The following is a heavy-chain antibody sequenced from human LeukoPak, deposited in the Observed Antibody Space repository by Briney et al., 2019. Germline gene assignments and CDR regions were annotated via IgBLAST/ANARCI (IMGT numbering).Heavy chain of an antibody. D-gene: IGHD3-22*01. CDR3: AMGDYYDSSGYPLLYY. Sequence: PSETLSLTCTVSGGSISSYYWSWIRQPPGKGLEGFGYIYYSGSTNYNPSLKSRVTISVDTSKNQFSLKLSSVTAADTAVYYCAMGDYYDSSGYPLLYYWGQGTLVTVSS. V-gene: IGHV4-59*01. CDR2: IYYSGST. CDR1: GGSISSYY. J-gene: IGHJ4*02.